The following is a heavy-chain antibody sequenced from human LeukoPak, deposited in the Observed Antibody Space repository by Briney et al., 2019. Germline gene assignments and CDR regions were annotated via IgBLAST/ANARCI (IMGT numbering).Heavy chain of an antibody. CDR3: ARLIAPMDV. J-gene: IGHJ6*02. Sequence: SETLSLTCTVSGDSISSYYWSWIRQPPGKGLEWIGYIYYSGSTNYNPSLKSRVTISVDTSKNQFSLKLSSVTAADTAVYYCARLIAPMDVWGQGTTVTVSS. CDR1: GDSISSYY. CDR2: IYYSGST. D-gene: IGHD3-16*01. V-gene: IGHV4-59*12.